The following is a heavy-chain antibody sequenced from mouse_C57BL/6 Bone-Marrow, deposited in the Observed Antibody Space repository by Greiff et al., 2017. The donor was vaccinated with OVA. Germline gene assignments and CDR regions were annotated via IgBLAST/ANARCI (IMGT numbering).Heavy chain of an antibody. Sequence: EVQLVESGGGLVQSGRSLRLSCATSGFTFSDFYMEWVRQAPGKGLEWIAASRNKANDYTTDYSSSVKGRFIVSRDTSQSILYLQMNALRAEDTAIYYCARDNGDWYFDVWGARTTVTVSS. J-gene: IGHJ1*01. V-gene: IGHV7-1*01. CDR3: ARDNGDWYFDV. CDR2: SRNKANDYTT. CDR1: GFTFSDFY.